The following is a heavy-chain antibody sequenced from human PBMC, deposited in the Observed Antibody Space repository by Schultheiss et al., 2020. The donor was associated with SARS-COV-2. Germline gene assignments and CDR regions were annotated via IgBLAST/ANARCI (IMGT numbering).Heavy chain of an antibody. CDR1: GGSFSGYY. CDR3: ARPERGGNSGWYFDL. V-gene: IGHV4-4*08. D-gene: IGHD4-23*01. CDR2: IYTSGST. J-gene: IGHJ2*01. Sequence: SETLSLTCAVYGGSFSGYYWSWIRQPPGKGLEWIGRIYTSGSTNYNPSLKSRVTISVDTSKNQFSLKLSSVTAADTAVYYCARPERGGNSGWYFDLWGRGTLVTVSS.